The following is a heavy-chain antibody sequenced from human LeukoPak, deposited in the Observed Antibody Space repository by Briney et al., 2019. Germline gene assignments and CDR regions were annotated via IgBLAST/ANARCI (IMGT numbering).Heavy chain of an antibody. D-gene: IGHD6-13*01. J-gene: IGHJ4*02. Sequence: GASVKVSCKASGYTFTSYDINWVRQATGQGLEWMGWMNPNSGNTGYAQKFQGRVTMTRNTSISTAYMELSSLRSEDTAVYYCAGGFRIAAAGTSDFDYWGRGTLVTVSS. CDR1: GYTFTSYD. CDR2: MNPNSGNT. V-gene: IGHV1-8*01. CDR3: AGGFRIAAAGTSDFDY.